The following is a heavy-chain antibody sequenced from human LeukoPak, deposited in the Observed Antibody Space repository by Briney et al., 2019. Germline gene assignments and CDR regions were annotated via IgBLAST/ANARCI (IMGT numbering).Heavy chain of an antibody. J-gene: IGHJ4*02. D-gene: IGHD3-22*01. CDR3: ARDRNLYYDSSGYYCMEY. CDR2: ISPNSGVT. Sequence: ASLKVSCKASGYTFTGYYLHWVRQAPGQGLEWMGWISPNSGVTNYAQKFQGRVTMTRDTSNSTAYMDLSRLRSDDTAVYYCARDRNLYYDSSGYYCMEYWGQGTLVTVSS. V-gene: IGHV1-2*02. CDR1: GYTFTGYY.